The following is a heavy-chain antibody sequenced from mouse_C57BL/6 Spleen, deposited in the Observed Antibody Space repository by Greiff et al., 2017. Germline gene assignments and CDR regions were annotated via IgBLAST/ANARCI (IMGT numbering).Heavy chain of an antibody. CDR2: IDPEDGDT. V-gene: IGHV14-1*01. J-gene: IGHJ4*01. CDR3: LITTVYYAMEY. Sequence: EVHLVESGAELVRPGASVKLSCTASGFNIKDYYMHWVKQRPEQGLEWIGRIDPEDGDTEYAPKFQGKATMTADTASNTAYLQLSSLTSEDTAVYYCLITTVYYAMEYWGQGTSVTVSS. CDR1: GFNIKDYY. D-gene: IGHD1-1*01.